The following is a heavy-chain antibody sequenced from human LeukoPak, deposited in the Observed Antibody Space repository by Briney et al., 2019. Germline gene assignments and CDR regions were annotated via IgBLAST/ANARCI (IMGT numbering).Heavy chain of an antibody. CDR3: AMDAAVLDS. J-gene: IGHJ5*01. CDR1: GVTFSSNW. V-gene: IGHV3-74*01. Sequence: GGSLRLSCAASGVTFSSNWMHSVPQAPGKGLVWVSHINRDGSTTYYADSVKGRFTISRDNAKNTMYLQMNSLRAEDTAVYYCAMDAAVLDSWGQGTLVTVSS. CDR2: INRDGSTT. D-gene: IGHD2-2*01.